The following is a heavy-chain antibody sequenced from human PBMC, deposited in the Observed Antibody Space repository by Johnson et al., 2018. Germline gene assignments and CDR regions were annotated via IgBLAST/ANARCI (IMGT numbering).Heavy chain of an antibody. CDR1: GFTFDDYA. CDR2: ISWNSGSI. J-gene: IGHJ6*02. V-gene: IGHV3-9*01. CDR3: AKDTPPLITVFGVVKDTTEYYYYGRDV. Sequence: EVQLVESGGGLVQPGRSLRLSCAASGFTFDDYAMHWVRQAPGKGLEWVSGISWNSGSIGYADSVKGRFTISRDNAKNSLDLQMNSLGAEDTALYYCAKDTPPLITVFGVVKDTTEYYYYGRDVWGQGTTVTVSS. D-gene: IGHD3-3*01.